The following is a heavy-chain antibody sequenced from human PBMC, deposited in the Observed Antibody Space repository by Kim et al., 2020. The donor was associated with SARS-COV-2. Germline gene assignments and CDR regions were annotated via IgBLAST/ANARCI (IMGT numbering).Heavy chain of an antibody. CDR3: ARDGPGGLVGDY. D-gene: IGHD3-9*01. Sequence: SVKVSCKASGGTFSSYAISWVRQAPGQGLEWMGGIIPIFGTANYAQKFQGRVTITADESTSTAYMELSSLRSEDTAVYYCARDGPGGLVGDYWGQGTLVTVSS. CDR2: IIPIFGTA. J-gene: IGHJ4*02. CDR1: GGTFSSYA. V-gene: IGHV1-69*13.